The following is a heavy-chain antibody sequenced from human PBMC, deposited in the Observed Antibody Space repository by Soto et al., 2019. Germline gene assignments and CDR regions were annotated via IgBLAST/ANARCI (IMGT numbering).Heavy chain of an antibody. CDR2: IYYSGST. CDR3: ARRGPSGSYFDY. V-gene: IGHV4-39*01. Sequence: SENLSLTCTVSGGSISSSSYYWGWIRQPPGKGLEWIGSIYYSGSTYNNPSLKSRVTISVDTSKNQFSLKLSSVTAAETAVYYCARRGPSGSYFDYWGQGTLVTVSS. CDR1: GGSISSSSYY. J-gene: IGHJ4*02. D-gene: IGHD1-26*01.